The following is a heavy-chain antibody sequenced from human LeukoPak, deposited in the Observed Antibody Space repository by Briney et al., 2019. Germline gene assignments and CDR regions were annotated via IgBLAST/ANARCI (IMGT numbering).Heavy chain of an antibody. CDR3: ATVSPLITMVRGVVDAFDI. D-gene: IGHD3-10*01. V-gene: IGHV1-24*01. J-gene: IGHJ3*02. Sequence: ASVKVSCKVSGYTLTELSMHWVRQAPGKGLERMGGFDPEDGETIYAQKFQGRVTMTEDTSTDTAYMELSSLRSEDTAVYYCATVSPLITMVRGVVDAFDIWGQGTMVTVSS. CDR2: FDPEDGET. CDR1: GYTLTELS.